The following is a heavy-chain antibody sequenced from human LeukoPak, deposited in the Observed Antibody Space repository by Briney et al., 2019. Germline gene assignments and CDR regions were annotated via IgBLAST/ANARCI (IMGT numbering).Heavy chain of an antibody. CDR3: ARSGPWMDYYYYMDV. CDR2: INPSGGST. CDR1: GYTFTSYY. D-gene: IGHD5-12*01. Sequence: ASVKVSCKASGYTFTSYYMHWVRQAPGQGLEWMGIINPSGGSTSYAQKFQGRVTMTRDMSTSTVYMELSSLRSGDTAVYYCARSGPWMDYYYYMDVWGKGTTVTVSS. J-gene: IGHJ6*03. V-gene: IGHV1-46*01.